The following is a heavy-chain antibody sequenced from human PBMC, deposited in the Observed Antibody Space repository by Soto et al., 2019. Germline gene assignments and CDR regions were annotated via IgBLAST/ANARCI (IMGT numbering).Heavy chain of an antibody. J-gene: IGHJ4*02. D-gene: IGHD5-12*01. CDR1: GFTFSSYG. V-gene: IGHV3-30*18. CDR2: ISYDGSNK. CDR3: AKDLRVGMATMREAGFDY. Sequence: QVQLVESGGGVVQPGRSLRLSCAASGFTFSSYGMHWVRQAPGKGLEWVAVISYDGSNKYYADSVKGRFTISRDNSKNTLYLQMNSLRAEDTAVYYCAKDLRVGMATMREAGFDYWGQGTLVTVSS.